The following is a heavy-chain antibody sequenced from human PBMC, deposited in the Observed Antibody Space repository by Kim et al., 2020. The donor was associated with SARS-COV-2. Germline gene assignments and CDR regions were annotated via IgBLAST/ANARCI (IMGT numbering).Heavy chain of an antibody. CDR3: ARSCHYHPDAYYDSSGGVDY. CDR2: INTNTGNP. J-gene: IGHJ4*02. V-gene: IGHV7-4-1*02. D-gene: IGHD3-22*01. CDR1: GYTFTSYA. Sequence: ASVKVSCKASGYTFTSYAMNWVRQAPGQGLEWMGWINTNTGNPTYAQGFTGRFVFSLDTSVSTAYLQISSLKAEDTAVYYCARSCHYHPDAYYDSSGGVDYWGQGTLVTVSS.